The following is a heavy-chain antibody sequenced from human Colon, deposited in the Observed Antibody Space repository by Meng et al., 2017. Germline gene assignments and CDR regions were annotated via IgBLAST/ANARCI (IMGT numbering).Heavy chain of an antibody. D-gene: IGHD3-16*02. Sequence: VQLQESGPGLVKPSETLSPTCAVSGGSISTYYWSWIRQPPGKGLEWIGNNYYSGSTNYNPSLASRVTISVDSSKNQFSLKLSSVTAADTAVYYCARHQNGGTYPLDYWGQGTLVTVSS. V-gene: IGHV4-59*08. CDR2: NYYSGST. CDR1: GGSISTYY. CDR3: ARHQNGGTYPLDY. J-gene: IGHJ4*02.